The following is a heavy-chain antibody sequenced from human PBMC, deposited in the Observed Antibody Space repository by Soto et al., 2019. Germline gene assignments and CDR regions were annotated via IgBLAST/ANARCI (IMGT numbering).Heavy chain of an antibody. CDR1: GLTVTSKY. J-gene: IGHJ3*02. CDR2: INVGDNT. D-gene: IGHD6-19*01. Sequence: EVQLVESGGGLVQSGGSLRLSCAASGLTVTSKYMTWVRQALGKGLEWLSIINVGDNTYYADSVKGRFTISRDKPKNTLDLQRNSLRAEHTAVYYCSRGMSSGWPYVFDICGQGTTVTVSS. V-gene: IGHV3-66*01. CDR3: SRGMSSGWPYVFDI.